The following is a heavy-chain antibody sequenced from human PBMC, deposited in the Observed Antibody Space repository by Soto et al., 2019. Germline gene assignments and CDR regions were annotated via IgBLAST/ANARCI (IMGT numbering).Heavy chain of an antibody. CDR1: GYTFTSYD. Sequence: ASVKVSCKASGYTFTSYDINWVRQATGQGLEWMGWMNPNSGNTGYAQKFQGRVTMTRNTSISTAYMELSSLRSEDTAVYHCARAKRGYCSSTSCYRGLHYYYYYYMDVWGKGTTVTVSS. CDR3: ARAKRGYCSSTSCYRGLHYYYYYYMDV. CDR2: MNPNSGNT. V-gene: IGHV1-8*01. J-gene: IGHJ6*03. D-gene: IGHD2-2*01.